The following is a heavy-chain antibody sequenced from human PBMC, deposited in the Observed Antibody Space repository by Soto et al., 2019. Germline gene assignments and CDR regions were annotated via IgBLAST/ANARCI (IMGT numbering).Heavy chain of an antibody. D-gene: IGHD4-4*01. Sequence: GALRLSCAASGFTFTDYWTHWVRQAPGKGLVWVSRINSDGSRTSYADSVTGRFTISRDNAKNTLYLQMNSLRVEDTALYYCARETYRGFYFDYWGQGTLVTVSS. CDR3: ARETYRGFYFDY. V-gene: IGHV3-74*01. J-gene: IGHJ4*02. CDR2: INSDGSRT. CDR1: GFTFTDYW.